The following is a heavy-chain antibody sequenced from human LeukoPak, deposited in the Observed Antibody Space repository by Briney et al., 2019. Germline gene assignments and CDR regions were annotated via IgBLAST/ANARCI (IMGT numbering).Heavy chain of an antibody. CDR3: VRQAADAAAVPYFDY. V-gene: IGHV4-39*01. CDR1: GDSISSATYYY. Sequence: PSETLSLTCTVSGDSISSATYYYWGCRRQPPGKGLWCVGSIYNSGSTYYNPSRNSRLTISVDTSQNQFSLKLTSVTAADAAVYYCVRQAADAAAVPYFDYWGQGTLVTVSS. D-gene: IGHD2-2*01. J-gene: IGHJ4*02. CDR2: IYNSGST.